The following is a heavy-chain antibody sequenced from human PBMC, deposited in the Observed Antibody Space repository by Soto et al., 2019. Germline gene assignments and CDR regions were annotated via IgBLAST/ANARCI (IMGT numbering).Heavy chain of an antibody. CDR3: ARDLCSGGSCKPPWRYYYYMDV. CDR1: GYTFTSYA. Sequence: ASVKVSCKASGYTFTSYAMHWVRQAPGQRLERMGWINAGNGNTKYSQKFQGRVTITRDTSASTAYMELSSLRSEDTAVYYCARDLCSGGSCKPPWRYYYYMDVWGKGTTVTVAS. D-gene: IGHD2-15*01. CDR2: INAGNGNT. V-gene: IGHV1-3*01. J-gene: IGHJ6*03.